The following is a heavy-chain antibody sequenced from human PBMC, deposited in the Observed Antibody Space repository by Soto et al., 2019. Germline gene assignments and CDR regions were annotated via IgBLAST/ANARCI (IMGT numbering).Heavy chain of an antibody. CDR1: GGSISNVNDC. V-gene: IGHV4-30-4*01. CDR3: ARGPSGDKVDY. D-gene: IGHD7-27*01. CDR2: IYSGGSI. J-gene: IGHJ4*02. Sequence: QVQLQESGPGLVKPSQTLSLTCIVSGGSISNVNDCWSWIRQRPDKGLEWLGHIYSGGSIYNNPSLTSRVTISVDTSKNQFALQLSSVRAADTAVYYCARGPSGDKVDYWGQGTLVTVSS.